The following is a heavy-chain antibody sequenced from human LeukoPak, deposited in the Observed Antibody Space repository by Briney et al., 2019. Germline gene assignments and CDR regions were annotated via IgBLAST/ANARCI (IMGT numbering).Heavy chain of an antibody. J-gene: IGHJ3*02. D-gene: IGHD2-21*01. CDR3: AKDPNDDWVGGFDN. CDR1: GFTFTNYA. Sequence: GGSLRLSCEVSGFTFTNYAMSGLRQAPGKGPEWVSGISASGGRTHYADSVKGRFIISRDSAKNTVSLQMNNLRVEDTALYYCAKDPNDDWVGGFDNWGQGTMVTVSS. V-gene: IGHV3-23*01. CDR2: ISASGGRT.